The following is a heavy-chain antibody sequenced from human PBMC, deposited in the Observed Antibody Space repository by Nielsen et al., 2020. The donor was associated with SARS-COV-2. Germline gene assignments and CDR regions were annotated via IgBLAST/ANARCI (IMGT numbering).Heavy chain of an antibody. CDR1: GYTLTELS. V-gene: IGHV1-24*01. CDR2: FDPEDGET. D-gene: IGHD4-17*01. Sequence: ASVKVSCKVSGYTLTELSMHWVRQAPGKGLEWMGGFDPEDGETIYAQKFQGRVTMTEDTSTDTAYMELSSLRSEDTAVYYCARDLTVTTSNDYYYGMDVWGQGTTVTVSS. J-gene: IGHJ6*02. CDR3: ARDLTVTTSNDYYYGMDV.